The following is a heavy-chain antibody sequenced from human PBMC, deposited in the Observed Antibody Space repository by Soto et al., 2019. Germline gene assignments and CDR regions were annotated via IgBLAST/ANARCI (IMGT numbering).Heavy chain of an antibody. D-gene: IGHD3-10*01. Sequence: PGGSLRLSCAASGFTFSSYSMNWVRQAPGKGLEWVSSISSSSSYIYYADSVKGRFTISRDNAKNSLYLQMNSLRAEDTAVYYCARDEPVYGGRSDYYYGMDVWGQGTTVTVSS. V-gene: IGHV3-21*01. CDR1: GFTFSSYS. CDR3: ARDEPVYGGRSDYYYGMDV. CDR2: ISSSSSYI. J-gene: IGHJ6*02.